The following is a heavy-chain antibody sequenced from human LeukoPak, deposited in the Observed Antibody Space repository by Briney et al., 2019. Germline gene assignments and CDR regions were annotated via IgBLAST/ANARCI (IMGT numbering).Heavy chain of an antibody. CDR3: ARNTAPGYGLDV. D-gene: IGHD5-18*01. CDR2: INPNSGGT. CDR1: GYTFTGYY. Sequence: ASVKVSCKASGYTFTGYYLHWVRQAPGQGLEWMGWINPNSGGTNYAQNFQGRVTMTRDTSISTAYMDLSRLRSDDTAVYYCARNTAPGYGLDVWGQGTPVTVSS. J-gene: IGHJ6*02. V-gene: IGHV1-2*02.